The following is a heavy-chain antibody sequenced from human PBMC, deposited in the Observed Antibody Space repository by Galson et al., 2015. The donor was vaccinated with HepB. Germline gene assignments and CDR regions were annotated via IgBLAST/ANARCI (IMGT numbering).Heavy chain of an antibody. J-gene: IGHJ4*02. V-gene: IGHV4-38-2*01. D-gene: IGHD3-22*01. CDR2: THHTGTT. CDR3: ARGPKVITTSRGIFDY. Sequence: ETLSLTCAVSGYSVSSTYYWGWIRQPPGKGLEWIGSTHHTGTTYYKSSLKSRVTMSLDTSKNQFSLKLSSVTAADTAVYYCARGPKVITTSRGIFDYWGQGTLVTVSS. CDR1: GYSVSSTYY.